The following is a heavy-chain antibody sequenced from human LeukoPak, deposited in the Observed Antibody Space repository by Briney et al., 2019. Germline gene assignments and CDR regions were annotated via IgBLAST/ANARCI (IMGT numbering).Heavy chain of an antibody. D-gene: IGHD3-16*01. V-gene: IGHV3-33*03. CDR1: GFTFSSYG. Sequence: GGSLRLSCAASGFTFSSYGMHWVRQAPGKGLEWVAVIWYDGSNKYYADSVKGRFTISRDNAKNSLYLQMNSLRADDTAVYYCASGGGGMVIGDYWGQGTLVTVSS. CDR2: IWYDGSNK. CDR3: ASGGGGMVIGDY. J-gene: IGHJ4*02.